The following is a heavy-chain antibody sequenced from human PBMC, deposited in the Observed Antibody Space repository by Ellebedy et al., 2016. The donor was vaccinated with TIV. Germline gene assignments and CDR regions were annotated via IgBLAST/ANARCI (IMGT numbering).Heavy chain of an antibody. D-gene: IGHD2-21*02. Sequence: MPSETLSLTCTVSGGSISSYYWSWIRQPPGKGLEWIGYIYYSGSTNYNPSLKRRVTISVDTSKNQFSLKLSSVTAADTAVYYCARAWAYCGGDFLTFDFWGQGTLVTVSS. CDR2: IYYSGST. CDR3: ARAWAYCGGDFLTFDF. CDR1: GGSISSYY. V-gene: IGHV4-59*01. J-gene: IGHJ4*02.